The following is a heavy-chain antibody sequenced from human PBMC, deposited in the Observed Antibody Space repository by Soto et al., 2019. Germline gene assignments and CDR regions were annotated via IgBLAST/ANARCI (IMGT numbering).Heavy chain of an antibody. CDR3: ASSKFRTGRTIDY. V-gene: IGHV4-34*01. Sequence: SETLSLTCAVYGGSFSCYYWSWIRQPPGKGLEWIGEINHSGSTNYNPSLKSRVTISVDTSKNQFSLKLSSVTAADTAVYYCASSKFRTGRTIDYWGQGTLVTVSS. D-gene: IGHD2-15*01. J-gene: IGHJ4*02. CDR1: GGSFSCYY. CDR2: INHSGST.